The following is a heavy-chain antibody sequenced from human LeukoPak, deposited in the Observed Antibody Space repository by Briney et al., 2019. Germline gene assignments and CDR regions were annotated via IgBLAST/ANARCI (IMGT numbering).Heavy chain of an antibody. CDR2: INLRTGGT. V-gene: IGHV1-2*02. D-gene: IGHD2-2*01. CDR3: ARDAASESHAHTFDY. CDR1: GFPFTDFY. J-gene: IGHJ4*02. Sequence: GASVKVSCKASGFPFTDFYIHWVRQAPGQGLEWMGEINLRTGGTKYVKNLQGRVTMTRDTSITTAYVELSRLTFDDTAMYYCARDAASESHAHTFDYWGQGVLVTVSS.